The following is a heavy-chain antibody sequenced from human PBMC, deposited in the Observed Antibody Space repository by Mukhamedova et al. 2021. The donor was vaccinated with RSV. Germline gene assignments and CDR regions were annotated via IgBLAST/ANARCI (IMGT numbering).Heavy chain of an antibody. D-gene: IGHD5-18*01. V-gene: IGHV3-33*01. CDR3: ARERRGLWLEDYYYYYGMDV. CDR2: IWYDGSNK. Sequence: VAVIWYDGSNKYYADSVKGRFTISRDNSKNTLYLQMNSLRAEDTAVYYCARERRGLWLEDYYYYYGMDVWGQGTTVTVPS. J-gene: IGHJ6*02.